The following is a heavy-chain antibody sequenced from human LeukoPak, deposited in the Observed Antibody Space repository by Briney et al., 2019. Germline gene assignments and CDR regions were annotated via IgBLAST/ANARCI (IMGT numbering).Heavy chain of an antibody. CDR2: IYGHDGGT. Sequence: ASVTLSCKASGYSFTGHYWHWMRQAPGQGLEWMGWIYGHDGGTNFAQKFQDRVTMTRDTTITTAYMELTSLTPDDAAVYYCVRDFDWGPDYWGQGTLVTVSS. CDR1: GYSFTGHY. J-gene: IGHJ4*02. D-gene: IGHD3-9*01. CDR3: VRDFDWGPDY. V-gene: IGHV1-2*02.